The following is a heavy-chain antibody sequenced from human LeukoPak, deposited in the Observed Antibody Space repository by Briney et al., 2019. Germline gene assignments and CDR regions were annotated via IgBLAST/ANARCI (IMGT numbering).Heavy chain of an antibody. D-gene: IGHD5-18*01. CDR1: GFTFSRYA. V-gene: IGHV3-64D*09. Sequence: GGSPRLSCSASGFTFSRYAMHWVRQAPGKGLEYVSAISSNGGSTYYGDSVKGRFTISRDNSKNTLYLQMSSLRAEDTAVYYCVKARGIQLWLPGDYWGQGTLVTVSS. CDR3: VKARGIQLWLPGDY. J-gene: IGHJ4*02. CDR2: ISSNGGST.